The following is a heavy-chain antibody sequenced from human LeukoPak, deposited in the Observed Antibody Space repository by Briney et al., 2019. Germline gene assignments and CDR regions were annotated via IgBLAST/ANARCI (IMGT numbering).Heavy chain of an antibody. Sequence: PGGSLRLSCAASGFTFSSYAMSWVRQAPGKGLEWVSAISGSGGSTYYADSVKGRFTISRDNSKNTLYLQMKRLRAEDTAVYYCAKDRRIAAAGTFDYWGQGTLVTVSS. CDR3: AKDRRIAAAGTFDY. V-gene: IGHV3-23*01. J-gene: IGHJ4*02. CDR2: ISGSGGST. CDR1: GFTFSSYA. D-gene: IGHD6-13*01.